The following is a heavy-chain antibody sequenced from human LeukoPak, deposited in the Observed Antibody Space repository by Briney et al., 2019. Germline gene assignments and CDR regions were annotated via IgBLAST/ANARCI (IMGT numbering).Heavy chain of an antibody. CDR2: IYSGGST. V-gene: IGHV3-53*01. CDR1: GFTVSSNY. CDR3: ASEGPYYFDY. J-gene: IGHJ4*02. Sequence: GGSLRLSCAASGFTVSSNYMSWVRQAPGKRLEWVSLIYSGGSTYYADSVKGRFTISRDNSKNTLYLQMNSLRADDTAVYYCASEGPYYFDYWGRGTLVTVSS.